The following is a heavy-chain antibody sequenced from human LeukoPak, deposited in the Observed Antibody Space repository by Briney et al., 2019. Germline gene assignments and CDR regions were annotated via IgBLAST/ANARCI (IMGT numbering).Heavy chain of an antibody. J-gene: IGHJ4*02. CDR3: ARDLYGSGI. CDR1: GGSISSGGYY. D-gene: IGHD3-10*01. V-gene: IGHV4-31*03. CDR2: IYYSGST. Sequence: SETLSLTCIVSGGSISSGGYYWSWIRQHPGKGLEWIGYIYYSGSTYYNPSLKSRVTILVDTSKNQFSLKLSSVTAADTAVYYCARDLYGSGIWGQGTLVTVSS.